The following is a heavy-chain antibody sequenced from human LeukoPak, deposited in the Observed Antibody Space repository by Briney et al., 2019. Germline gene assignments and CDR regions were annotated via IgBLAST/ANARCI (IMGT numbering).Heavy chain of an antibody. CDR2: ISGSSSYI. J-gene: IGHJ6*03. CDR3: SRESPYHYSMDV. CDR1: GFTFSAYN. V-gene: IGHV3-21*01. Sequence: GGSLRLSCAASGFTFSAYNLNWVRQAPGKGLEWVSSISGSSSYIYYADSVKGRFTISRDNAKNSLYLQMNSLRAEDTAVYYCSRESPYHYSMDVWGKGTTVTVSS.